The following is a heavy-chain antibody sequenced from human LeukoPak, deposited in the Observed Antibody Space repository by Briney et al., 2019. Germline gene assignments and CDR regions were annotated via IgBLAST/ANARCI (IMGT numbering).Heavy chain of an antibody. J-gene: IGHJ6*02. V-gene: IGHV1-24*01. CDR1: GYTLTELS. Sequence: ASVKVSCKVSGYTLTELSMHWVRQAPGKGLEWMGGFDPEDGETIYAQKFQGRVTMTEDTSTDTAYMELSSLRSEDTAVYYCATVITGTTDRYYYYYGMDVWGQGTTVTVSS. CDR2: FDPEDGET. D-gene: IGHD1-20*01. CDR3: ATVITGTTDRYYYYYGMDV.